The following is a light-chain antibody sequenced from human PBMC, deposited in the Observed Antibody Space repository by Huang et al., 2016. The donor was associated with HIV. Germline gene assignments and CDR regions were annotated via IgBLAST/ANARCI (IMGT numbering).Light chain of an antibody. V-gene: IGKV3-11*01. CDR1: QRVNNY. Sequence: EIVLTQSPATLSLSPGERATLSCRASQRVNNYLDWYQQKPGQAPRLLSNDASNRAPGIPARFSGSGSGTDFTLTISNLEPEDSAVYYCQQRSNWPPMYTFGQGTKLEIK. J-gene: IGKJ2*01. CDR2: DAS. CDR3: QQRSNWPPMYT.